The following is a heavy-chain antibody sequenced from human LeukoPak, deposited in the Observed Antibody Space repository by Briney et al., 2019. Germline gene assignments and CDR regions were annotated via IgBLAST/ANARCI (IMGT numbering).Heavy chain of an antibody. D-gene: IGHD2-2*02. V-gene: IGHV3-48*01. CDR1: GFTFSLYN. CDR2: ISTTSTTI. Sequence: HAGGSLRLSCTASGFTFSLYNMDWVRQAPGKGLEWLSYISTTSTTIHYADSVRGRFTISRDNAKNSLYLQMNSLRAEDTAVYYCARDCSSTSCYTGYFDYWGQGTLVTVSS. CDR3: ARDCSSTSCYTGYFDY. J-gene: IGHJ4*02.